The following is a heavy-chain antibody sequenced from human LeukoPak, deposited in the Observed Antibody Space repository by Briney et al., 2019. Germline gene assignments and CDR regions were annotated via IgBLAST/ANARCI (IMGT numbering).Heavy chain of an antibody. V-gene: IGHV3-23*01. D-gene: IGHD3-9*01. Sequence: PGGSLRLSCAASGFTFSSYAMSWVRQAPGKGLEWVSAISGSGGSTYYADSVKGRFTISRDNSKNTLYLQMNSLRAEDTAVYYCAKGRIYYDILTGFLNPDAFDIWGQGTMVTVSS. CDR1: GFTFSSYA. J-gene: IGHJ3*02. CDR3: AKGRIYYDILTGFLNPDAFDI. CDR2: ISGSGGST.